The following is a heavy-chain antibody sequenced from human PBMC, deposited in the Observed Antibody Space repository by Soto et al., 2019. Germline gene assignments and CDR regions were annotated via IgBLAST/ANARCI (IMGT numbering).Heavy chain of an antibody. CDR1: GFTFSSYA. V-gene: IGHV3-23*01. CDR3: AKPSSMTTVPSGDFDY. Sequence: EVQLLESGGGLVQPGGSLRLSCAASGFTFSSYAMSWVRQAPGKGLEWVSAISGSGGSTYYADSVKGRFTISRDNSKNTLYLQMNSLRAEDTAVYYCAKPSSMTTVPSGDFDYWGQGTLVTVSS. CDR2: ISGSGGST. D-gene: IGHD4-17*01. J-gene: IGHJ4*02.